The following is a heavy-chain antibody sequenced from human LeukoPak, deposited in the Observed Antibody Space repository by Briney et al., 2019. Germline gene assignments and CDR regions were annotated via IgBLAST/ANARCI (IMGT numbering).Heavy chain of an antibody. Sequence: PGGSLRLSCAASRFTFDDYAMHWVRQAPGKGLEWVSGISWNSGSIGYADSVKGRFTISRDNAKNSLYLQMNSLRAEDTALYYCAKDKSNYYYYGMDVWGQGTTVTVSS. CDR2: ISWNSGSI. CDR3: AKDKSNYYYYGMDV. CDR1: RFTFDDYA. V-gene: IGHV3-9*01. J-gene: IGHJ6*02. D-gene: IGHD6-6*01.